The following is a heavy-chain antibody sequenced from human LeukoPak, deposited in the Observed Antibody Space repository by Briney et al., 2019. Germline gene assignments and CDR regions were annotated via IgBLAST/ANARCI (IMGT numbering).Heavy chain of an antibody. V-gene: IGHV3-30*02. CDR3: VRDHSGWSLDP. Sequence: GGSLRLSCGASGFTFSNYGMLWVRQAPGKGLEWVAFIRYDGNNKLYADSMKGRFTISRDNSKNTLYLHINSLRAEDTAVYYCVRDHSGWSLDPWGQGTLVTVSS. CDR2: IRYDGNNK. J-gene: IGHJ5*02. D-gene: IGHD6-19*01. CDR1: GFTFSNYG.